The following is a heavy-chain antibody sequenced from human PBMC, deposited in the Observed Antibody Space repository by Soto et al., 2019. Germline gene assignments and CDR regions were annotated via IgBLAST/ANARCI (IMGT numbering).Heavy chain of an antibody. CDR2: IYHSGST. V-gene: IGHV4-4*02. CDR1: GGSISSSNW. D-gene: IGHD1-26*01. CDR3: ASVSGSYYYGMDV. J-gene: IGHJ6*02. Sequence: QVQLQESGPGLVKPSGTLSLTCAVSGGSISSSNWWSWVRQPPGKGLEWIGEIYHSGSTNYNPSLKSRVTISVDKSNNRFSLRRSSVTAAATAVYYCASVSGSYYYGMDVWGQGSTVTVSS.